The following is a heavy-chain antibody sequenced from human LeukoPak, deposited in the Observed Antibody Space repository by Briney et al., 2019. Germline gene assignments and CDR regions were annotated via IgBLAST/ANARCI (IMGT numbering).Heavy chain of an antibody. Sequence: GASVKVSCKASGGTFSSYAISWVRQAPGQGLEWMGGIIPIFGTANYAQKFQGRVTITADESTSTAYVELSSLRSEDTAVYYCARAQRGATTPFDYWGQGTLVTVSS. V-gene: IGHV1-69*01. J-gene: IGHJ4*02. D-gene: IGHD1-26*01. CDR3: ARAQRGATTPFDY. CDR2: IIPIFGTA. CDR1: GGTFSSYA.